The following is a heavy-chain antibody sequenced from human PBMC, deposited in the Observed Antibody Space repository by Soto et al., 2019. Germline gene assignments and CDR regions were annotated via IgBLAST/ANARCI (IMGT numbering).Heavy chain of an antibody. V-gene: IGHV4-30-4*01. J-gene: IGHJ4*02. Sequence: PSETLSLTCTVSGGSISSGDYYWSWIRQPPGKGLEWIGYIYYSGSTYYNPSLKSRVTISVDTSKNQFSLKLSSVTAADTAVYYCALVVITSGSLDYWGQGTLVTVSS. CDR2: IYYSGST. D-gene: IGHD3-22*01. CDR3: ALVVITSGSLDY. CDR1: GGSISSGDYY.